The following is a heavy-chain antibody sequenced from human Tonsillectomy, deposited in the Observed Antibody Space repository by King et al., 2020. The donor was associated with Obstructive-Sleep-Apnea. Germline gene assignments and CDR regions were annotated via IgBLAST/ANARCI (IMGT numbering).Heavy chain of an antibody. CDR2: VRYDGSNK. V-gene: IGHV3-30*02. D-gene: IGHD6-13*01. CDR3: AENEPNSSRVYSSLNYYYYGMDV. Sequence: QLVQSGGGVVQPGRSLRLSCAASGFTFSSYGMHWVRQAPGKGLEWVAFVRYDGSNKYYADSVKGRFTISRDNSNNTLYLQMNSLRAEETAGYYCAENEPNSSRVYSSLNYYYYGMDVWGQGTTVTVSS. J-gene: IGHJ6*02. CDR1: GFTFSSYG.